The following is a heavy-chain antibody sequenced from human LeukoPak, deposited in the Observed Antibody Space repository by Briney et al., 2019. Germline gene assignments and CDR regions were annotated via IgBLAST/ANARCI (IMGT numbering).Heavy chain of an antibody. V-gene: IGHV3-23*01. CDR2: ISGSGGST. Sequence: GGSLRLSCAASGFTFSSYGMSWVRQAPGKGLEWVSAISGSGGSTHYADSVKGRFTISRDNSKNTLYLQMNSLRAEDTAVYYCAQDIGWIQFAYWGQGTLVTVSS. CDR1: GFTFSSYG. CDR3: AQDIGWIQFAY. D-gene: IGHD5-24*01. J-gene: IGHJ4*02.